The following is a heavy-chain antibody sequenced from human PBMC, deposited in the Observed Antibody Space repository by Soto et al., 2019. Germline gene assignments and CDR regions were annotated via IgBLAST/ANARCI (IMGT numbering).Heavy chain of an antibody. D-gene: IGHD4-17*01. J-gene: IGHJ6*02. Sequence: PGGSLRLSCAASGFTFTRYSMNWVRQAPGKGLEWVSSISSTTNYIYYADSVKGRFTISRDNSKNTRYLQMNSLRAEDTAVYYCAKGQEMTTVTTSLRHGMDVWGQGTTVTVSS. CDR2: ISSTTNYI. V-gene: IGHV3-21*01. CDR1: GFTFTRYS. CDR3: AKGQEMTTVTTSLRHGMDV.